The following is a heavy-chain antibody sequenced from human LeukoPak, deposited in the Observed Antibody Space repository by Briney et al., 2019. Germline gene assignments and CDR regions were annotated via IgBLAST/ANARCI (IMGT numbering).Heavy chain of an antibody. J-gene: IGHJ4*02. V-gene: IGHV3-21*01. Sequence: GGSLILSCAASGFTFSSYSMNWVRQAPGKGLEWVSSISSSSSYIYYADSVKGRFTISRDNAKNSLYLQMNSLRAEDTAVYYCARDLATMIVVAHHGYFDYWGQGTLVTVSS. CDR1: GFTFSSYS. CDR2: ISSSSSYI. CDR3: ARDLATMIVVAHHGYFDY. D-gene: IGHD3-22*01.